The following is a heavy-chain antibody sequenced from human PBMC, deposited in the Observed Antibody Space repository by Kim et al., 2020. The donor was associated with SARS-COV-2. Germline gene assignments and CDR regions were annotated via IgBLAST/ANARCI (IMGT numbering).Heavy chain of an antibody. CDR3: ANTASHDYVDSFFKPEKTIEGDS. CDR1: GFTFSSYG. D-gene: IGHD4-17*01. J-gene: IGHJ4*02. CDR2: ISYDGSNK. Sequence: GGSLRLSCAASGFTFSSYGMHWFRQAPGKGLEWLAVISYDGSNKYYADSVKGRFTISRDNSKNTLYLKMNSLRAEDTAVYYSANTASHDYVDSFFKPEKTIEGDSWGQGPLVTVS. V-gene: IGHV3-30*18.